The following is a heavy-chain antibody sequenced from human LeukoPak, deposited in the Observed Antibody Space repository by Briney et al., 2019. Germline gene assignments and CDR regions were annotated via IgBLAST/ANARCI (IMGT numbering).Heavy chain of an antibody. CDR2: ISGSGGST. Sequence: GGSLRLSCAASGFTFSSYAMSWVRQAPGKGLEWVSAISGSGGSTYYVDSVKGRFTISRDNSKNTLYLQMNSLRAEDTAVYYCARSSGYYEAFDYWGQGTLVTVSS. V-gene: IGHV3-23*01. J-gene: IGHJ4*02. CDR3: ARSSGYYEAFDY. D-gene: IGHD3-22*01. CDR1: GFTFSSYA.